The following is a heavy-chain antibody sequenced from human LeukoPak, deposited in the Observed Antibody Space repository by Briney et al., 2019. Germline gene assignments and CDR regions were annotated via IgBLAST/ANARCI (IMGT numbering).Heavy chain of an antibody. CDR3: AREGYDILTGYYEFGY. CDR2: IKQDGSEK. D-gene: IGHD3-9*01. CDR1: GFTFSSYW. V-gene: IGHV3-7*01. J-gene: IGHJ4*02. Sequence: GGSLRLSCAAAGFTFSSYWMSWVRQAPGKGLEWVANIKQDGSEKYYVDSVKGRFTISRDNAKNSLYLQMNSLRAEDTAVYYCAREGYDILTGYYEFGYWGQGTLVTVSS.